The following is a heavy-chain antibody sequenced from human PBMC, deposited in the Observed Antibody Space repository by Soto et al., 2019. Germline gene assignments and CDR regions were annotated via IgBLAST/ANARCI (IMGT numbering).Heavy chain of an antibody. V-gene: IGHV4-59*01. Sequence: QVQLQESGPGLVKPSETLSLTCTVSGGSISSYYWSWIRQPPGKGLEWIGYIYYSGITNYNPSLKCRVTIAVDTSKKQFSLKLSSVTAADTAVYYCARGAGTGVYYYYYYMDVRGKGTTVTVSS. D-gene: IGHD1-1*01. J-gene: IGHJ6*03. CDR2: IYYSGIT. CDR3: ARGAGTGVYYYYYYMDV. CDR1: GGSISSYY.